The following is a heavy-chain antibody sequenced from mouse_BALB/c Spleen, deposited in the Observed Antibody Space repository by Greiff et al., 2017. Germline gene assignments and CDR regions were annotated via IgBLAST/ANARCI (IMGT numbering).Heavy chain of an antibody. CDR2: IDPANGNT. J-gene: IGHJ4*01. Sequence: EVQLQQSGAELVKPGASVKLSCTASGFNIKDTYMHWVKQRPEQGLEWIGRIDPANGNTKYDPKFQGKATITADTSSNTAYLQLSSLTSEDTAVYYCARRDLYYDYDDYAMDYWGQGTSVTVSS. V-gene: IGHV14-3*02. CDR1: GFNIKDTY. D-gene: IGHD2-4*01. CDR3: ARRDLYYDYDDYAMDY.